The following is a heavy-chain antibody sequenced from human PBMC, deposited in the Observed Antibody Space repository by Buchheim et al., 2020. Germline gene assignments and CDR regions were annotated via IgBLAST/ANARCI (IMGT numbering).Heavy chain of an antibody. J-gene: IGHJ4*02. CDR1: GFTFSDYY. CDR3: ARDRAYGDPNLYFDY. Sequence: QEQLVESGGGLVKPGGSLRLSCAASGFTFSDYYMTWVRQAPGKGLEWVAVISYDGSNKYYADSVKGRFTISRDNSKNTLYLQMNSLRAEDTAVYYCARDRAYGDPNLYFDYWGQGTL. D-gene: IGHD4-17*01. V-gene: IGHV3-30-3*01. CDR2: ISYDGSNK.